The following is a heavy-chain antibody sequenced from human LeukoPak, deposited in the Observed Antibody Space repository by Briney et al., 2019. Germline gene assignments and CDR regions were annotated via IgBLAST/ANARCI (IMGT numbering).Heavy chain of an antibody. D-gene: IGHD3-22*01. CDR1: GYSFTSYW. CDR2: IYPGDSDT. V-gene: IGHV5-51*01. CDR3: ARTVSSGYNSGDYYYYYMDV. Sequence: GESLKISCKGSGYSFTSYWIGWVRQMPGKGLEWMGIIYPGDSDTRYSPSFQGQVTISADKSISTAYLQWSSLKASDTAMYYCARTVSSGYNSGDYYYYYMDVWGKGTTVTVSS. J-gene: IGHJ6*03.